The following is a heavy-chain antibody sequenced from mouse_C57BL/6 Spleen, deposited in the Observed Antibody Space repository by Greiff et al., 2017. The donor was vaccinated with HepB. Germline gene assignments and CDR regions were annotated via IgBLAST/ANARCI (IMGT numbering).Heavy chain of an antibody. J-gene: IGHJ4*01. CDR1: GFSLTSYA. D-gene: IGHD1-1*01. V-gene: IGHV2-9-1*01. CDR2: IWTGGGT. CDR3: ARVNYYGSSYYAMDY. Sequence: VMLVESGPGLVAPSQSLSITCTVSGFSLTSYAISWVRQPPGKGLEWLGVIWTGGGTNYNSALKSRLSISKDNSKSQVFLKMNSLQTDDTARYYCARVNYYGSSYYAMDYWGQGTSVTVSS.